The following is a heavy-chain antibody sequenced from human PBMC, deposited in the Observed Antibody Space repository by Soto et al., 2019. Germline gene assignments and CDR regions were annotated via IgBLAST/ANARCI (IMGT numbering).Heavy chain of an antibody. CDR1: GFILSDCA. J-gene: IGHJ6*03. Sequence: GRSLRLSCATSGFILSDCAMNWVRQAPGKGLEWVSYISSSSSVIDYADSVKGRFTVSRDNARNSLYLQMNSLRAEDTAVYYCARDLSWGSNWYYYMDVWGKGTTVTVSS. V-gene: IGHV3-48*01. CDR3: ARDLSWGSNWYYYMDV. CDR2: ISSSSSVI. D-gene: IGHD7-27*01.